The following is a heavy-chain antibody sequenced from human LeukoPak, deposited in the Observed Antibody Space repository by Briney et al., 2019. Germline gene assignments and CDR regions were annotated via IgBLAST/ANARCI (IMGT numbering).Heavy chain of an antibody. Sequence: EASVKVSCKASGGTFSSYAISWVRQAPGQGLEWMGGIIPIFGTANYAQKFQGRVTITADESTSTAYMELSSLRSEDTAVYYCARDLGSSSSWGGDYWGQGTLVTVSS. V-gene: IGHV1-69*01. D-gene: IGHD6-13*01. CDR1: GGTFSSYA. CDR2: IIPIFGTA. J-gene: IGHJ4*02. CDR3: ARDLGSSSSWGGDY.